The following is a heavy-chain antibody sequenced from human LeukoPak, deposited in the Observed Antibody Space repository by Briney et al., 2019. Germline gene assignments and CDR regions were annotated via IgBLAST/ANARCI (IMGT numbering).Heavy chain of an antibody. CDR3: ARGPTTYYDFWSGYYAY. D-gene: IGHD3-3*01. V-gene: IGHV3-74*01. CDR2: INSDGSST. J-gene: IGHJ4*02. CDR1: GFTFSSYW. Sequence: GGSLRLSCAASGFTFSSYWMHWVRQAPGKGLVWVSRINSDGSSTNYADSVKGRFTISRDNAKNTLYLQMNSLRAEDTAVYYCARGPTTYYDFWSGYYAYWGQGTLVTVSS.